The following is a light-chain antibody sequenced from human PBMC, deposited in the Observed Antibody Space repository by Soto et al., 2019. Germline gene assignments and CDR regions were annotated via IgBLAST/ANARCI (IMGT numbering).Light chain of an antibody. J-gene: IGKJ4*01. CDR3: QQRNNWPPVT. CDR2: DTS. Sequence: EVVMRHSPATLSVSGVEGATLSCRASQGIGDTLAWYQHKPGQTPRLLIYDTSTRATGIPARFSGSGSGTDFTLTISSLEPEHFAVYYCQQRNNWPPVTFGGGTKVDI. V-gene: IGKV3-11*01. CDR1: QGIGDT.